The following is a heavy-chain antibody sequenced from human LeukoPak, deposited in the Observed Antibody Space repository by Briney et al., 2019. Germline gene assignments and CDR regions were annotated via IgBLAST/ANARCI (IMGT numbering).Heavy chain of an antibody. CDR1: GRSFSGYY. J-gene: IGHJ4*02. CDR3: ARPSRYSSSSGFGY. V-gene: IGHV4-34*01. D-gene: IGHD6-6*01. CDR2: INHSGST. Sequence: SETLSLTCAVYGRSFSGYYWSWIRQPPGKGLEWIGEINHSGSTNYNPSLKSRVTISVDTSKNQFSLKLSSVTAADTAVYYCARPSRYSSSSGFGYWGQGTLVTVSS.